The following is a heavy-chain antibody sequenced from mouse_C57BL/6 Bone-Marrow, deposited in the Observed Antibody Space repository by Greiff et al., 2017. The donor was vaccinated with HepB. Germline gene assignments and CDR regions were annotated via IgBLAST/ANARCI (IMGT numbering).Heavy chain of an antibody. CDR2: IYPGGGYT. D-gene: IGHD2-5*01. CDR1: GYTFTNYW. J-gene: IGHJ4*01. V-gene: IGHV1-63*01. Sequence: VQVVESGAELVRPGTSVKMSCKASGYTFTNYWIGWAKQRPGHGLEWIGDIYPGGGYTNYNEKFKGKATLTADKSSSTAYMQFSSLTSEDSAIYYCARKSNYVYYAMDYWGQGTAVTVSS. CDR3: ARKSNYVYYAMDY.